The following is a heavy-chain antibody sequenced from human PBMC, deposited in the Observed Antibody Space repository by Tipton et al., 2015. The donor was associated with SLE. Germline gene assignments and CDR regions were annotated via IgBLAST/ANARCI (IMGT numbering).Heavy chain of an antibody. CDR2: IYHSGST. D-gene: IGHD3-3*01. Sequence: TLSLTCTVSGGSISSSSYYWGWIRQPPGKGLEWIGSIYHSGSTYYNPSLKSRVTISVDTSKNQFSLKLSSVTAADTAVYYCARLGSGYHYWGQGTLVTVSS. J-gene: IGHJ4*02. CDR1: GGSISSSSYY. CDR3: ARLGSGYHY. V-gene: IGHV4-39*01.